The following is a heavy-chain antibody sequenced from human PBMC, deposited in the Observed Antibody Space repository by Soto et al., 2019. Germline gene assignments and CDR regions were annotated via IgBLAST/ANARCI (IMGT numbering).Heavy chain of an antibody. Sequence: VVSLRLSFAASGVTFSNYAMSWVRQAPGKGLEWVSVISGSGGSTYYADSVKGRFTISRDNSKNTLYLQMNSLRAEDTAVYYCAKVTRKRAAAAHRGSFVPWGQGTVVTVAS. CDR1: GVTFSNYA. V-gene: IGHV3-23*01. CDR3: AKVTRKRAAAAHRGSFVP. D-gene: IGHD6-13*01. J-gene: IGHJ5*02. CDR2: ISGSGGST.